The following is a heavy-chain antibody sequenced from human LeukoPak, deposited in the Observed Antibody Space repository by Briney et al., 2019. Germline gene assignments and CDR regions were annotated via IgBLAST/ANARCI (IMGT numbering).Heavy chain of an antibody. Sequence: GGFLRLSCTASGFTFVDYIVNGVRQAPGKGPEGVGFMRSKAYGGKTEYATSLKGRFTISRDDSKNIAYLQMNSLNTEDTAVYYCTAVGWESAWGEFYYWGQGTLVTVSS. CDR1: GFTFVDYI. CDR3: TAVGWESAWGEFYY. CDR2: MRSKAYGGKT. V-gene: IGHV3-49*04. D-gene: IGHD3-16*01. J-gene: IGHJ4*02.